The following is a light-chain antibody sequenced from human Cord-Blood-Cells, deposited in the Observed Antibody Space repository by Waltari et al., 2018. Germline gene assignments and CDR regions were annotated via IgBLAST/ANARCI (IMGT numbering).Light chain of an antibody. J-gene: IGLJ1*01. Sequence: QSALTQPASVPGSPGQSITISCTGTSSDVGSYNLVSWYQPHPGKAPKLMIYECSKRPSGVSNRFSGSKSGNTASLTISGLQAEDEADYYCCSYAGSSTYVFGTGTKVTVL. V-gene: IGLV2-23*01. CDR3: CSYAGSSTYV. CDR1: SSDVGSYNL. CDR2: ECS.